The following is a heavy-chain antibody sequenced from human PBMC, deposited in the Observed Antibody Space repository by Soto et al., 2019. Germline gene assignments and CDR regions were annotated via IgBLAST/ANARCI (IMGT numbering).Heavy chain of an antibody. V-gene: IGHV1-8*01. J-gene: IGHJ6*02. D-gene: IGHD6-13*01. Sequence: QVQLVQSGAEVKKPGASVKVSCKASGYTFTSYDINWVRQATGQGLEWMGWMNPNSGNTGYAQKFQGRVTMTRNTSISTAYMELSSLRSEDTAVYYCAREHSSSWFGYYYYGMDVWGQGTTVTVSS. CDR1: GYTFTSYD. CDR3: AREHSSSWFGYYYYGMDV. CDR2: MNPNSGNT.